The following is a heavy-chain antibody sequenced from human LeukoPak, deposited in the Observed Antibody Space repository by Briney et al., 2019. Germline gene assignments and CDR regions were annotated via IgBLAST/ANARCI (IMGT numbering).Heavy chain of an antibody. J-gene: IGHJ6*02. CDR3: ARGRSQNDFWSGYYISLYYYYGMDV. CDR2: ISSSGSTI. Sequence: GGSLRLSCAGSGFTFSDYYMSWIRQAPGKGLEWVSYISSSGSTIYYADSVKGRFTISRDNAKNSLYLQMNSLRAEDTAVYYCARGRSQNDFWSGYYISLYYYYGMDVWGQGTTVTVSS. V-gene: IGHV3-11*01. D-gene: IGHD3-3*01. CDR1: GFTFSDYY.